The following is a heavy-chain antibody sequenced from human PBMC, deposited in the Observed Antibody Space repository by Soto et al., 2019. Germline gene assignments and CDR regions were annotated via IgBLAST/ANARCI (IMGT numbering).Heavy chain of an antibody. V-gene: IGHV1-69*02. CDR2: IIPILGIA. Sequence: QVQLVQSGAEVKKPGSSVKVSCKASGGTFSSYTISWVRQAPGQGLEWMGRIIPILGIANYAQKFQGGVTITADKSTSTAYMERSSLRSEDTAVYYCARGMTAMHYYYYYGMDVWGQGTTVTVSS. CDR3: ARGMTAMHYYYYYGMDV. CDR1: GGTFSSYT. J-gene: IGHJ6*02. D-gene: IGHD2-21*02.